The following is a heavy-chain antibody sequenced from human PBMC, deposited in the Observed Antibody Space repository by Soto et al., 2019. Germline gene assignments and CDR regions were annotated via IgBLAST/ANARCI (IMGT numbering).Heavy chain of an antibody. CDR1: GFTFRDHA. J-gene: IGHJ6*02. D-gene: IGHD5-12*01. CDR3: AGALCPDVDIYAMDV. V-gene: IGHV3-33*01. CDR2: IWNDGSNK. Sequence: QVQLVESGGGVVQPRRSLRLSCAASGFTFRDHAMHWVRQAPGKGREWLAIIWNDGSNKFYAGSVQGRFTISRDNSKNTVYLQMTTLRAEDTAVYYCAGALCPDVDIYAMDVWGQGTTVTVSS.